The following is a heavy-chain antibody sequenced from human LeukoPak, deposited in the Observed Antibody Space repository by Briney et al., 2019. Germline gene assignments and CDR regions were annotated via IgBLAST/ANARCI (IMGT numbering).Heavy chain of an antibody. CDR1: GGTFSSYA. CDR2: IIPIFGTA. D-gene: IGHD2-2*01. CDR3: ASHNPDMEYCSSTSCYGYYGMDV. Sequence: APVKVSCKASGGTFSSYAISWVRQAPGQGLEWMGGIIPIFGTANYAQKFQGRVTITADESTSTAYMELSSLRSEDTAVYYCASHNPDMEYCSSTSCYGYYGMDVWGQGTTVTVSS. V-gene: IGHV1-69*13. J-gene: IGHJ6*02.